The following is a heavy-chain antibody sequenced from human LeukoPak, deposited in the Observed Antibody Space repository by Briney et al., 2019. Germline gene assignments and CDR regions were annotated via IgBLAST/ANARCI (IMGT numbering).Heavy chain of an antibody. CDR2: IYYSGST. CDR3: ARHKALVVVVAATQYYFDY. D-gene: IGHD2-15*01. CDR1: GYSISSGYY. J-gene: IGHJ4*02. V-gene: IGHV4-38-2*02. Sequence: PSETLSLTCTVSGYSISSGYYWGWIRQPPGKGLEWIGSIYYSGSTYYNPSLKSRVTISVDTSKNQFSLKLSSVTAADTAVYYCARHKALVVVVAATQYYFDYWGQGTLVTVSS.